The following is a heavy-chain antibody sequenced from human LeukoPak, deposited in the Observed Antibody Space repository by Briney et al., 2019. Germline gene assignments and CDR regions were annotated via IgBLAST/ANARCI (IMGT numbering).Heavy chain of an antibody. D-gene: IGHD3-10*01. CDR1: GFTVSSNY. V-gene: IGHV3-53*04. Sequence: RGSLRLSCAASGFTVSSNYMSWVRQAPGKGLEWVSVFYRGGSTYYADSVKGRFTISRHNSKNTLYLQMNSLRAEDTAMYYCARESGLMRDYWGQGTLVTVSS. CDR3: ARESGLMRDY. J-gene: IGHJ4*02. CDR2: FYRGGST.